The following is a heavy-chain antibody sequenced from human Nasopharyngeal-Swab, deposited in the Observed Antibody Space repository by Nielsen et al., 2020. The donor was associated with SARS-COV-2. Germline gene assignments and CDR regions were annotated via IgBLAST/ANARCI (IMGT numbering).Heavy chain of an antibody. Sequence: GGSLRLSCAASGFTFSSYRMNWVRQAPGKGLEWVSSISSSSYIYYADSVKGRFTISRDDAKNLLYLQMNSLRAEDTAVYYCARDCYGFSTTCNLIDYWGQGTRVTVSS. J-gene: IGHJ4*02. CDR1: GFTFSSYR. V-gene: IGHV3-21*01. CDR3: ARDCYGFSTTCNLIDY. D-gene: IGHD2/OR15-2a*01. CDR2: ISSSSYI.